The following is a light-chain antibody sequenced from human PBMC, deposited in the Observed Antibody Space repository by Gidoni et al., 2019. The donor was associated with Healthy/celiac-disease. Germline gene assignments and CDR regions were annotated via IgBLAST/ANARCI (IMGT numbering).Light chain of an antibody. CDR3: QSADSSGTYGV. CDR1: ALPKQY. J-gene: IGLJ3*02. CDR2: KGS. V-gene: IGLV3-25*02. Sequence: SYDLPHPPPVSVPPGQPARITCSGDALPKQYAYWYQQKPGQAAVLVIYKGSERPSGIPGRFSGSSSGTTVTLTIRGVQAEEEADYCCQSADSSGTYGVFGGGTKLTVL.